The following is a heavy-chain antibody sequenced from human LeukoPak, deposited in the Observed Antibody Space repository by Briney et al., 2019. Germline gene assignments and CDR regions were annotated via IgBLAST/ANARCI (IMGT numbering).Heavy chain of an antibody. CDR2: ISYDGSNK. D-gene: IGHD3-10*01. J-gene: IGHJ4*02. CDR1: GFTFSSYG. CDR3: AKDRREFGELLYLFDY. Sequence: GGSLRLSCAASGFTFSSYGMHWVRQAPGKGLEWVAVISYDGSNKYYADSVKGRFTISRDSSKNTLYLQMNSLRAEDTAVYYCAKDRREFGELLYLFDYWGQGTLVTVSS. V-gene: IGHV3-30*18.